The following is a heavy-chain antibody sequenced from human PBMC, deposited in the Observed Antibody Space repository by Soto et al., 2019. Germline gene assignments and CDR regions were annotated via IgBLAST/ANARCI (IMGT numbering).Heavy chain of an antibody. CDR1: GFTFSSYW. V-gene: IGHV3-7*03. CDR2: IKQDGSEK. CDR3: ARGHWNDVPSVFDI. D-gene: IGHD1-1*01. J-gene: IGHJ3*02. Sequence: GGSLRLSCAASGFTFSSYWMSWVRQAPGKGLEWVANIKQDGSEKYYVDSVKGRFTISRDNAKNSLYLQMNSLRAEDTAVYYCARGHWNDVPSVFDIWGQGTMVTVSS.